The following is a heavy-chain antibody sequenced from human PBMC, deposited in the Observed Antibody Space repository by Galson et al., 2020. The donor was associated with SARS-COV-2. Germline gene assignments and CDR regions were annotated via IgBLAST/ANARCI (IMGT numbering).Heavy chain of an antibody. CDR2: ISYDGSNK. V-gene: IGHV3-30*18. J-gene: IGHJ4*02. CDR3: AKGGDAQLLWFGELSLFLDY. D-gene: IGHD3-10*01. CDR1: GFTFSSYG. Sequence: GGSLRLSCAASGFTFSSYGMHWVRQAPGKGLEWVAVISYDGSNKYYADSVKGRFTISRDNSKNTLYLQMNSLRAEDMAVYYCAKGGDAQLLWFGELSLFLDYWGQGTLVTVSS.